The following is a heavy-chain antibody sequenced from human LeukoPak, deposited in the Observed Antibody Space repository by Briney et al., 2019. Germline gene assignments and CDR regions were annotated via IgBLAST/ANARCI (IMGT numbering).Heavy chain of an antibody. Sequence: KPSETLSLTCTVSGGSISSGDYYWSWIRQPPGKGLEWIGYIYYSGSTYYNPSLKSRVTISVDTSKHQFSLKLSSVTAADTAVYYCARVLLWFGELLGNWYFDLWGRGTLVTVSS. D-gene: IGHD3-10*01. CDR1: GGSISSGDYY. V-gene: IGHV4-30-4*08. J-gene: IGHJ2*01. CDR2: IYYSGST. CDR3: ARVLLWFGELLGNWYFDL.